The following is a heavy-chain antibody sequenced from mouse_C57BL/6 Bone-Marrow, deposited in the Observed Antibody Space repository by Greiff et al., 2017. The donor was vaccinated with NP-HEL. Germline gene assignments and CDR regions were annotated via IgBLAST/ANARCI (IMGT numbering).Heavy chain of an antibody. Sequence: VKLMESGAELMKPGASVKLSCKATGYTFTGYWIEWVKQRPGHGLEWIGEILPGSGSTNYNEKFKGKATFTADTSSNTAYMQLSSLTTEDSAIYYCARERIYYDYDVGTFAYWGQGTLVTVSA. CDR3: ARERIYYDYDVGTFAY. J-gene: IGHJ3*01. V-gene: IGHV1-9*01. CDR2: ILPGSGST. CDR1: GYTFTGYW. D-gene: IGHD2-4*01.